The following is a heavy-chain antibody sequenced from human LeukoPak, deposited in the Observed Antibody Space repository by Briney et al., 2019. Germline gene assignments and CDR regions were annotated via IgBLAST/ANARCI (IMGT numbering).Heavy chain of an antibody. V-gene: IGHV3-21*01. J-gene: IGHJ6*02. CDR2: ISSSSSYI. CDR3: ARDSPPYYDSSGYFHLDV. D-gene: IGHD3-22*01. CDR1: GFTFSSYS. Sequence: GGSLRLSCAASGFTFSSYSMNWVRQAPGKGLEWVSSISSSSSYIYYADSVKGRFTISRDNAENSLYLQMNSLRAEDTAVYYCARDSPPYYDSSGYFHLDVWGQGTTVTVSS.